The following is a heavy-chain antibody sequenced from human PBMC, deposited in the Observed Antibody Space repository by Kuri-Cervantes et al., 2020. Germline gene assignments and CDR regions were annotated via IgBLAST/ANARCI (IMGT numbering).Heavy chain of an antibody. V-gene: IGHV4-30-2*01. CDR3: ARVGGVAAMAFDI. Sequence: LRLSCAASGFTLSDYAMTWVRQAPGGGLEWIGYIYHSGSTYYNPSLKSRVTISVDRSKNQFSLKLSSVTAADTAVYYCARVGGVAAMAFDIWGQGTMVTVSS. D-gene: IGHD2-15*01. J-gene: IGHJ3*02. CDR1: GFTLSDYA. CDR2: IYHSGST.